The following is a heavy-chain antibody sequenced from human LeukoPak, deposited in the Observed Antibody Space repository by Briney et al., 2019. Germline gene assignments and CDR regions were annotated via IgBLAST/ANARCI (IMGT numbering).Heavy chain of an antibody. Sequence: PSETLSLTCTVSGYSISSGYYWGWIRRPPGKGLEWIGSIYHSGSTYYNPSLKSRVTISVDTSKNQFSLKLSSVTAADTAVYYCARTLGGQLNWFDPWGQGTLVTVSS. D-gene: IGHD3-16*01. CDR2: IYHSGST. CDR3: ARTLGGQLNWFDP. V-gene: IGHV4-38-2*02. J-gene: IGHJ5*02. CDR1: GYSISSGYY.